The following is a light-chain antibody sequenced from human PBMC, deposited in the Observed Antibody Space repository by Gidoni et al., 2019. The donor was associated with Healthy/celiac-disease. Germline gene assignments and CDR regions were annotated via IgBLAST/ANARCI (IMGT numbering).Light chain of an antibody. CDR3: QQSYSTPLVT. V-gene: IGKV1-39*01. J-gene: IGKJ4*01. Sequence: DIQITQSPSSLSAFVGDRVTITCRASQSISSYLNWYHQKPGKAPKLLIYAASSLQSGVPSTFSGSGSCTDFTLTISSLQPEDFATYYCQQSYSTPLVTFGGGTKVEIK. CDR1: QSISSY. CDR2: AAS.